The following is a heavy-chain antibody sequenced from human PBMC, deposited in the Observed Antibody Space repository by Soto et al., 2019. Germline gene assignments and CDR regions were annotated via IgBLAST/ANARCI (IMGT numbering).Heavy chain of an antibody. J-gene: IGHJ6*02. Sequence: ELQLVESGGGLVQPGRSLRLSCAASGFTFDDYAMHWVRQRPGRGLEWVSGITWNSDEIGYPDSVKGRFSISRDNAKKYLYLQMNSLRPDDTALYYCAASRGFDSSGYSGYYYGMDVWGQGTTVTVSS. CDR2: ITWNSDEI. V-gene: IGHV3-9*01. D-gene: IGHD3-22*01. CDR1: GFTFDDYA. CDR3: AASRGFDSSGYSGYYYGMDV.